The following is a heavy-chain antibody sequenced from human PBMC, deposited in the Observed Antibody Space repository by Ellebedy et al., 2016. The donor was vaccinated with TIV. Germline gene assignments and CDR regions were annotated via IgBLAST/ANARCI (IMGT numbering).Heavy chain of an antibody. CDR3: ATKEKPTVDYELYYRFGMDV. J-gene: IGHJ6*02. CDR2: INVYGGTT. Sequence: ASVKVSXXASDDTLSNYGITWVRQAPGQGLEWLGWINVYGGTTNYSPKYRDRVTMTKDTSTSTAYMELRNLRSDDTSVYYCATKEKPTVDYELYYRFGMDVWGQGTTVTVS. CDR1: DDTLSNYG. V-gene: IGHV1-18*01. D-gene: IGHD4-17*01.